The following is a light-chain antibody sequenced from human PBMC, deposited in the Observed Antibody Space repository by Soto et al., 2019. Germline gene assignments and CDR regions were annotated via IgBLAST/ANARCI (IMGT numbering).Light chain of an antibody. J-gene: IGKJ2*01. CDR2: GAS. CDR1: QSVSRSY. CDR3: QQYGSSHT. Sequence: EIVLPQSPGTLSLSPGERATLSCSARQSVSRSYLAGYQQKPGQAHRLLIYGASSRANGIPDRFSGSVSGTDFPLTISRLEPEDFAVYYCQQYGSSHTFGQGTKLEIK. V-gene: IGKV3-20*01.